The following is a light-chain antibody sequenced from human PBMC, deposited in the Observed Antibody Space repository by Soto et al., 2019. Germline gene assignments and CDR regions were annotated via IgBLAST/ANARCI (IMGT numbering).Light chain of an antibody. J-gene: IGKJ1*01. CDR1: QSVSNNY. CDR3: QQCATSPLT. CDR2: GAS. Sequence: EIVLTHFPGTLSLSPGERATLSCRASQSVSNNYLAWYQQKPGQAPRLVIFGASNRATGIPDRFSASGSGTEFTLTISRLEPEDVAVYYCQQCATSPLTFGHGTKVEI. V-gene: IGKV3-20*01.